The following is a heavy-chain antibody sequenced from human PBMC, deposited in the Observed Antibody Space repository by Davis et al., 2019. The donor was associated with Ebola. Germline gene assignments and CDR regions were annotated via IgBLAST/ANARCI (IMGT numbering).Heavy chain of an antibody. CDR1: GFTFGSYW. CDR3: ARDVGYCGSPSCSYGMDV. CDR2: INQDGSEK. J-gene: IGHJ6*02. V-gene: IGHV3-7*01. Sequence: PGGSLRLSCAASGFTFGSYWMNWVRQAPGKGLEWVANINQDGSEKYYVASVKGRFTISRDNAKSSLYLQMNSLRAEDTAVYSCARDVGYCGSPSCSYGMDVWGQGTTVTVSS. D-gene: IGHD2-2*01.